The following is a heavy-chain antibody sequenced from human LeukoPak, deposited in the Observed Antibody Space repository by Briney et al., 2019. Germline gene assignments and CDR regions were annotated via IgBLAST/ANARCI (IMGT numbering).Heavy chain of an antibody. CDR1: GGSISSGSYY. CDR3: ARAVSGYHRPAFDI. V-gene: IGHV4-61*02. D-gene: IGHD5-12*01. Sequence: SETLSLTCTVSGGSISSGSYYRNWIRQPAGKGVEWIGRIYTSGSTNYNSSLKSRVTISVDTSKNQFSLKLSSVTAADTAVYYCARAVSGYHRPAFDIWGQGTMVTVSS. CDR2: IYTSGST. J-gene: IGHJ3*02.